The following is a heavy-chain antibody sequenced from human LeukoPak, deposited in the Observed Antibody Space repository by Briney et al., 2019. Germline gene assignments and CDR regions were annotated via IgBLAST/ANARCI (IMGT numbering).Heavy chain of an antibody. J-gene: IGHJ4*02. V-gene: IGHV4-34*01. CDR3: ATSSQTTVIDY. CDR2: INHSGST. Sequence: PSETLSLTCAVYGGAFSGYYWSWIRQPPGKGLEWIGEINHSGSTNYNPSLKSRVTISVDTSKNQFSLKLSSVTAADTAVYYCATSSQTTVIDYWGQGTLVTVSS. CDR1: GGAFSGYY. D-gene: IGHD4-17*01.